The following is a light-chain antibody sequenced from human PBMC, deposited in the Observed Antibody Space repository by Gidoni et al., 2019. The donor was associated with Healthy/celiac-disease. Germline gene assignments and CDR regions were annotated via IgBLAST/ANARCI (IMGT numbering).Light chain of an antibody. Sequence: DIQMTQSPSSLSASVGDSVTITCQASQDISNYLNWYQQKPGKAPKLLIYDASNLETGVPSRFSGSGSGTDFTFTISSLQPEEIATYYCQQYDNLPLTFGPGTKVDIK. J-gene: IGKJ3*01. CDR2: DAS. CDR3: QQYDNLPLT. CDR1: QDISNY. V-gene: IGKV1-33*01.